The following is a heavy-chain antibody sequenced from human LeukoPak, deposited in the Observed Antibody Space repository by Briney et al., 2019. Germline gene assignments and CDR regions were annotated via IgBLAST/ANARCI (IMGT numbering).Heavy chain of an antibody. V-gene: IGHV1-69*13. D-gene: IGHD6-13*01. CDR3: AKTRPLDSSSWSHGDY. J-gene: IGHJ4*02. CDR2: IIPIFGTA. CDR1: GGTFSSYA. Sequence: AASVKVSCKASGGTFSSYAISWVRQAPGQGLEWMGGIIPIFGTANYAQKFQGRVTITADESTSTAYMELSSLRSEDTAVYYCAKTRPLDSSSWSHGDYWGQGTLVTVSS.